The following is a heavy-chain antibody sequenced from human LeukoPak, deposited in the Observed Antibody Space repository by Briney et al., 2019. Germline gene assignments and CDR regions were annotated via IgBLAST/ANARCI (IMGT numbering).Heavy chain of an antibody. CDR2: ISSSSSYI. CDR3: ARDDYDILTGYYPTHFDY. Sequence: GGSLRLSCAASGFTFSSYSMNWVRQAPGNGLEWVSSISSSSSYIYYADSVKGRFTISRDNAKNSLYLQMNSLRAEDTAVYYCARDDYDILTGYYPTHFDYWGQGTLVTVSS. V-gene: IGHV3-21*01. D-gene: IGHD3-9*01. J-gene: IGHJ4*02. CDR1: GFTFSSYS.